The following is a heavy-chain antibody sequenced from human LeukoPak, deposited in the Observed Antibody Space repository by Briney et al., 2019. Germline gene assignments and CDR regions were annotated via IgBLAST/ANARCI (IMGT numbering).Heavy chain of an antibody. CDR3: ARVGLHLWFGSGNWFDP. V-gene: IGHV4-30-4*01. CDR2: IYYSGST. J-gene: IGHJ5*02. CDR1: GGSISSGDYY. D-gene: IGHD3-10*01. Sequence: SETLSLTCTVSGGSISSGDYYWSWIRQPPGKGLEWIGYIYYSGSTYYNPSLKSRVTISVDTSKNQFSLKLSSVTAADTAVYYCARVGLHLWFGSGNWFDPWGQGTLVTVSS.